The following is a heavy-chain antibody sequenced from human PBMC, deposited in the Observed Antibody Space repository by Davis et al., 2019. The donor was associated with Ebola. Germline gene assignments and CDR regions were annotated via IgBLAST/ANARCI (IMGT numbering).Heavy chain of an antibody. CDR3: TATVTTSDY. CDR1: GFTFSGSA. J-gene: IGHJ4*02. Sequence: GSLKISCAASGFTFSGSAMHWVRQASGKGLEWVGRIRSKANSYATAYAASVKGRFTISRDDSKNTAYLQMNSLKTEDTAVYYCTATVTTSDYWGQGTLVTVSS. CDR2: IRSKANSYAT. V-gene: IGHV3-73*01. D-gene: IGHD4-17*01.